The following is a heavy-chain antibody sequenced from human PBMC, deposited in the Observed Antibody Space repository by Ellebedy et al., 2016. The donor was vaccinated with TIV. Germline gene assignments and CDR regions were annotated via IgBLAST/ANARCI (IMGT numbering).Heavy chain of an antibody. Sequence: ASVKVSCXASGYTLTELSMHWVRQAPGKGLEWMGGFDPEDGETIYAQKFQGRVTMTEDTSTDTAYMELSSLRSEGTAVYYCAARPLYYYDSSGYYLFDYWGQGTLVTVSS. CDR1: GYTLTELS. CDR2: FDPEDGET. J-gene: IGHJ4*02. D-gene: IGHD3-22*01. V-gene: IGHV1-24*01. CDR3: AARPLYYYDSSGYYLFDY.